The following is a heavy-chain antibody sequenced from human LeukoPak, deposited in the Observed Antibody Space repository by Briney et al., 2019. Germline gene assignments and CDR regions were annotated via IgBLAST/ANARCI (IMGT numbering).Heavy chain of an antibody. CDR1: GFTFSSYA. CDR3: AQAATTVVLYYFDY. J-gene: IGHJ4*02. V-gene: IGHV3-23*01. Sequence: GGPLRLSCAASGFTFSSYAMSWVRQAPGKGLEWVSAISGSGGSTYYADSVKGRFTISRDNSKNTLYLQMNNLRAEDTAVYYCAQAATTVVLYYFDYWGQGTLVTVSS. D-gene: IGHD4-23*01. CDR2: ISGSGGST.